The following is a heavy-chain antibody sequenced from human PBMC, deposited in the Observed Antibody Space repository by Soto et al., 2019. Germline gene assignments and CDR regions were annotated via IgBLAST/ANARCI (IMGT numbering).Heavy chain of an antibody. CDR2: ISGSGGST. J-gene: IGHJ4*02. D-gene: IGHD3-3*01. Sequence: GGSLRLSCAASGFTFSSYAMSWVRQAPGKGLEWVSAISGSGGSTYYADSVKGRFTISRDNSKNTPYLQMNSLRAEDTAVYYCAKDMHYDFWSGYYRPLDYWGQGTLVTVSS. V-gene: IGHV3-23*01. CDR3: AKDMHYDFWSGYYRPLDY. CDR1: GFTFSSYA.